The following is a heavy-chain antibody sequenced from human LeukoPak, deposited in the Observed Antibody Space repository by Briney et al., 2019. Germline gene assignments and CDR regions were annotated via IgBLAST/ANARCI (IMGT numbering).Heavy chain of an antibody. D-gene: IGHD5-12*01. CDR3: ARGGYSFDY. CDR1: GFSLSGYW. J-gene: IGHJ4*02. Sequence: GGSLRLSCAASGFSLSGYWMSWVRQAPGKGLEWVARLHANGDEKNFVGSVQGRFTVSRDNAKNSLYLQMNSLRVEDAAVYYCARGGYSFDYLGQGTLVTVSS. CDR2: LHANGDEK. V-gene: IGHV3-7*01.